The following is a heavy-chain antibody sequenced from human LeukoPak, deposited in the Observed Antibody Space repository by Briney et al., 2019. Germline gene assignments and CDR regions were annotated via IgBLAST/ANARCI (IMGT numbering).Heavy chain of an antibody. CDR2: ISAYSGNT. D-gene: IGHD3-10*01. CDR1: GYTFTSYG. V-gene: IGHV1-18*01. Sequence: VASVKVSCKASGYTFTSYGISWVRQAPGQGLEWMGWISAYSGNTNYAQKFQGRVTMTTDTMTTDTSTTTAYMELSSLRSEDTAVYYCARSGSGSYYFDYWGQGTLVTVSS. CDR3: ARSGSGSYYFDY. J-gene: IGHJ4*02.